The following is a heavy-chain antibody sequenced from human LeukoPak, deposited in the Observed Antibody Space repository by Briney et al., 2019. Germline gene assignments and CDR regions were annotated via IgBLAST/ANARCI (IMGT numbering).Heavy chain of an antibody. D-gene: IGHD3-10*01. V-gene: IGHV1-2*02. CDR1: GYSFTSFG. Sequence: PGASVKVSCKASGYSFTSFGISWMRQAPGQGLEWMGWINPNSGGTNYAQKFQGRVTMTRDTSISTAYMELSRLRSDDTAVYYCARAYYGSGSYYRGYYWGQGTLVTVSS. CDR2: INPNSGGT. CDR3: ARAYYGSGSYYRGYY. J-gene: IGHJ4*02.